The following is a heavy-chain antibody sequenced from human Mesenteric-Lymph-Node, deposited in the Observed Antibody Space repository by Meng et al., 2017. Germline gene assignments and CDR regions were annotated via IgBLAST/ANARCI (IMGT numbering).Heavy chain of an antibody. V-gene: IGHV4-59*01. CDR1: GGSISSYY. D-gene: IGHD3-22*01. Sequence: SETLSLTCTVSGGSISSYYWRWIRQSPGKGLEWIGHICNSGSTKDIPSLKSRVTISVDTSKNQFSLKLSSVTAADTAVYYCAGTPGYYDSSGYYYFDYWGQGTLVTVSS. CDR2: ICNSGST. J-gene: IGHJ4*02. CDR3: AGTPGYYDSSGYYYFDY.